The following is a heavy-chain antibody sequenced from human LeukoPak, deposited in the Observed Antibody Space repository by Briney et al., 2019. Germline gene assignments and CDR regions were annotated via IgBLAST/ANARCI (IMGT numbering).Heavy chain of an antibody. J-gene: IGHJ4*02. D-gene: IGHD3-22*01. Sequence: ASVKVSCKASGYTFTSYGISWVRQAPGQGLEWMGWINPNSGGTNYAQKFQGRVTMTRDTSISTAYMELSRLRPDDTAVYYCARGNLYYYDSSGYYYDYWGQGTLVTVSS. CDR3: ARGNLYYYDSSGYYYDY. CDR2: INPNSGGT. V-gene: IGHV1-2*02. CDR1: GYTFTSYG.